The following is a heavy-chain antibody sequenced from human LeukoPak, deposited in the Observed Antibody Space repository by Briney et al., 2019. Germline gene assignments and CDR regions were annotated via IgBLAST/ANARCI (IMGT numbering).Heavy chain of an antibody. V-gene: IGHV3-30*18. CDR2: VLYDGSKK. Sequence: GGSLRLSCAASGFTFSNFGMHWVRQTPGKGLEWVAAVLYDGSKKFYSDSVKGRFSIYRDNSNYTLFVQMHSLRPDDTAVYYCANFDGSSQAFHLWGQGTMVTVSS. CDR1: GFTFSNFG. J-gene: IGHJ3*01. D-gene: IGHD6-13*01. CDR3: ANFDGSSQAFHL.